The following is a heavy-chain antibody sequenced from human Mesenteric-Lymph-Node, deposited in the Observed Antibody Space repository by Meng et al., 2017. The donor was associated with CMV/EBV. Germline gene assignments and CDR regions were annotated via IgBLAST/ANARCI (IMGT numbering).Heavy chain of an antibody. Sequence: GESLKISCAASGFTFDDYGMSWVRQAPGKGLEWVSGINWNGGSTGYADSVKGRFTISRDNAKNSLYLQMNSLGAEDTALYYCARDSERYCSGGSCYPRAVNFDYWGQGTLVTVSS. V-gene: IGHV3-20*04. J-gene: IGHJ4*02. D-gene: IGHD2-15*01. CDR3: ARDSERYCSGGSCYPRAVNFDY. CDR1: GFTFDDYG. CDR2: INWNGGST.